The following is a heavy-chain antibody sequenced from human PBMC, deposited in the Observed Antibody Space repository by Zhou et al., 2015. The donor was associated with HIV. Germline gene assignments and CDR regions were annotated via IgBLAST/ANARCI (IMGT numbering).Heavy chain of an antibody. CDR1: GYTFASYD. J-gene: IGHJ4*02. V-gene: IGHV1-8*01. Sequence: QVQLVQSGAAVKKPGASVKVSCKASGYTFASYDINWVRQVTGQGLEWMGWMNPDSGNTGYAQKFQGRVTMTRNTSINTAYMELSSLRSEDTAVYFCARNIAAAGTSFDLWGQGTLVAVSS. CDR3: ARNIAAAGTSFDL. D-gene: IGHD6-13*01. CDR2: MNPDSGNT.